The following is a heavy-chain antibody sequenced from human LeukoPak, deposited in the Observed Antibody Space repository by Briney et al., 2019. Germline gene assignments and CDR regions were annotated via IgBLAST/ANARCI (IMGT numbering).Heavy chain of an antibody. V-gene: IGHV3-30-3*01. CDR1: GFTFSDCS. CDR3: ARGGGLDV. D-gene: IGHD3-16*01. CDR2: ISYDGITK. J-gene: IGHJ6*02. Sequence: GSLRLSCAASGFTFSDCSMHWVRQAPGKGLEWVAVISYDGITKYYADSVKGRFTISRENSKNTLYLQMSNLRAEDTAVYFCARGGGLDVWGQGATVTVSS.